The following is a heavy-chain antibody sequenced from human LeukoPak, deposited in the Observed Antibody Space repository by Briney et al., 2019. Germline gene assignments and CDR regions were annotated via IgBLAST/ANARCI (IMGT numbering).Heavy chain of an antibody. CDR1: GLTLGDDA. D-gene: IGHD3-22*01. CDR3: TRGSKRGIVVGY. J-gene: IGHJ4*02. Sequence: RCLRLSCTASGLTLGDDAMSSVCQGPGKGLGWVGFIRSKAYGGTTEYAASVKGRFTISRDDSKSIAYLQMNSLKTEDTAVYYCTRGSKRGIVVGYWGQGTLVTVSS. V-gene: IGHV3-49*04. CDR2: IRSKAYGGTT.